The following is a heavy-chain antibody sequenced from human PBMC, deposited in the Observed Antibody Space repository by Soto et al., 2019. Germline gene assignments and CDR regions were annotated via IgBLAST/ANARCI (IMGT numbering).Heavy chain of an antibody. Sequence: GGSLRLSCAASGFTFSTYAMTWVRQAPGKGLEWVSTIISDGSTYYADSVKGRFTISRDNSENTLYLQMNSLRAEDTAVYYCANYYYYGIRGPFWGQGTLVTVSS. CDR3: ANYYYYGIRGPF. CDR2: IISDGST. CDR1: GFTFSTYA. V-gene: IGHV3-23*01. D-gene: IGHD3-10*01. J-gene: IGHJ4*02.